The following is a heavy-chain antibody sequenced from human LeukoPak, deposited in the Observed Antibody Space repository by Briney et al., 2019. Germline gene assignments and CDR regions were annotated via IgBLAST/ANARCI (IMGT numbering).Heavy chain of an antibody. V-gene: IGHV3-21*01. CDR1: GFTFSSYG. D-gene: IGHD3-10*01. Sequence: GGSLRLSCAASGFTFSSYGMSWVRQAPGKGLEWVSSISSRSSYIYYADSLRGRFTISRDNAQNSLFLQMNSLRADDTAVYYCARGIVPPYGSGSYIFDDWGQGTLVTVSS. CDR3: ARGIVPPYGSGSYIFDD. CDR2: ISSRSSYI. J-gene: IGHJ4*02.